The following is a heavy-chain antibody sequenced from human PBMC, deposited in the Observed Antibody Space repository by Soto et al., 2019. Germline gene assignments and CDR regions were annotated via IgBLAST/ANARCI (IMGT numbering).Heavy chain of an antibody. CDR2: ISGSGGST. Sequence: GSLRLSCAASGFTFSSYAMSWVRQAPGKGLEWGSAISGSGGSTYYADSVKGRFTITRGNSKNTLYLQMNSLRAEDTAVDYCAKDHDDWGSSPFDYWGQGTLVTVSS. D-gene: IGHD7-27*01. J-gene: IGHJ4*02. CDR1: GFTFSSYA. CDR3: AKDHDDWGSSPFDY. V-gene: IGHV3-23*01.